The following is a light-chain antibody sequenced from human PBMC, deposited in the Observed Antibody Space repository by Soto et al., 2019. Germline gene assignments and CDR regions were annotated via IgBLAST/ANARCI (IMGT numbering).Light chain of an antibody. J-gene: IGKJ1*01. CDR2: GAS. V-gene: IGKV3-20*01. Sequence: EIVLMQSQRTLSLSPGERATLSCRASQSVSSSYLAWYQQKPGQAPRLLIYGASSRATGIPDRFSGSGSGTDFTLTISRLEPEDFAVYYCQQYGSSFVTCGQGTKVEIK. CDR3: QQYGSSFVT. CDR1: QSVSSSY.